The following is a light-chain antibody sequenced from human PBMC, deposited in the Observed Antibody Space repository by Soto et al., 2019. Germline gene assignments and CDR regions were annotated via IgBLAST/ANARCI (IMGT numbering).Light chain of an antibody. CDR1: QSVLYSSNNKNY. V-gene: IGKV4-1*01. J-gene: IGKJ2*01. Sequence: DIVMTQSPDSLAVSLGERATINCKSSQSVLYSSNNKNYLAWYQQKPGQPPKLLIYWASTRESGVPDRFSGSGSGTDFTLTISSLQAEDVAVYYCQQYYSTPCLFGQGTKLEIK. CDR3: QQYYSTPCL. CDR2: WAS.